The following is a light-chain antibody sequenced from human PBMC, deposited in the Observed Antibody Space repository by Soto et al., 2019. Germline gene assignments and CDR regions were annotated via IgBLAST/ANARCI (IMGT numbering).Light chain of an antibody. V-gene: IGKV3-15*01. CDR3: QQYNNWWT. J-gene: IGKJ1*01. Sequence: EIVLTQSPGILSLSPGERASLSCGASQSISSSFLAWYQQNPGQAPRLLIYSASTRATGIPARFSGSGSGTGFTLTISSLQSEDFAVYYCQQYNNWWTFGQGTKVDIK. CDR1: QSISSS. CDR2: SAS.